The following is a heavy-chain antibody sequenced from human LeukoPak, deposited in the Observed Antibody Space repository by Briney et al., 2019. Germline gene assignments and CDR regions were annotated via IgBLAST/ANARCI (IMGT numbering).Heavy chain of an antibody. CDR3: ARGRIAAAGSNNWFDP. J-gene: IGHJ5*02. CDR2: MNPNSGNT. Sequence: ASVKVSCKASGYTFTSYDINWVRQATGQGLEWMGWMNPNSGNTGYAQKFQGRVTMTRNTSISTAYMELSSLRSEDTAVYYCARGRIAAAGSNNWFDPWGQGTLVTVSS. D-gene: IGHD6-13*01. V-gene: IGHV1-8*01. CDR1: GYTFTSYD.